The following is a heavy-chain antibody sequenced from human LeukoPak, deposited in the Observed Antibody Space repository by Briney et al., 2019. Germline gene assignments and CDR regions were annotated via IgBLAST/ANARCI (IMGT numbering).Heavy chain of an antibody. J-gene: IGHJ6*02. CDR3: ARGGSGSYEGNLYYYYGMDV. V-gene: IGHV4-59*01. Sequence: PSETLSLTSTGSGGSISSDYWSWIRQPPEKRLEWIGYIYYSGSTNYNTSLKSRVTISVDTSRNQFPLKLSSVTAADTAVYYCARGGSGSYEGNLYYYYGMDVWGQGTRVTVSS. CDR1: GGSISSDY. D-gene: IGHD1-26*01. CDR2: IYYSGST.